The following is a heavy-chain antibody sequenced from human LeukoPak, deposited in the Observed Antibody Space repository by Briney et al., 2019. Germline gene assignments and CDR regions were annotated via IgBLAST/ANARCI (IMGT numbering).Heavy chain of an antibody. Sequence: ASVKVSCKASGYTFIGYYMHWVRQAPGQGLEWMGWINPNSGGTNYAQKFQGRVTMTRDTSISTAYMDLSSLRSDDTAVYYCARLSSYYMDVWGKGTTVTVSS. V-gene: IGHV1-2*02. CDR3: ARLSSYYMDV. D-gene: IGHD2-2*01. J-gene: IGHJ6*03. CDR2: INPNSGGT. CDR1: GYTFIGYY.